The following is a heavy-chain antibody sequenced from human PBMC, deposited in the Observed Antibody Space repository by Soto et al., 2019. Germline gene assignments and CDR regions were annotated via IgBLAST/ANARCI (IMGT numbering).Heavy chain of an antibody. CDR3: TRAEIPDTAYFSDY. J-gene: IGHJ4*02. CDR1: GCTFENYA. Sequence: GALRLSCTTSGCTFENYAINWVRQAPGKGLEWVVLIRNQTYGGTPEYAASIKGRFTISRDDSNDIASLQITRLYTEDSSVYYCTRAEIPDTAYFSDYWGQGTLVTVSS. D-gene: IGHD3-3*01. CDR2: IRNQTYGGTP. V-gene: IGHV3-49*04.